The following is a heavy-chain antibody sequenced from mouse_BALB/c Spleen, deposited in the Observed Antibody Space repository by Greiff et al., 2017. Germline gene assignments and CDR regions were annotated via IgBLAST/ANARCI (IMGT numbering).Heavy chain of an antibody. D-gene: IGHD1-1*01. CDR1: GFDFSRYW. V-gene: IGHV4-1*02. CDR3: ARPYYYGSSCYFDY. Sequence: DVMLVESGGGLVQPGGSLKLSCAASGFDFSRYWMSWVRQAPGKGLEWIGEINPDSSTINYTPSLKDKFIISRDNAKNTLYLQMSKVRSEDTALYYCARPYYYGSSCYFDYWGQGTTLTVSS. CDR2: INPDSSTI. J-gene: IGHJ2*01.